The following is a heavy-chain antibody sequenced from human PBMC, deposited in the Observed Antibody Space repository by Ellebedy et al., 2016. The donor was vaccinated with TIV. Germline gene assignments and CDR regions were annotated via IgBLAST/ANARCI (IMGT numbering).Heavy chain of an antibody. D-gene: IGHD4-17*01. CDR1: GFSFRSYW. J-gene: IGHJ3*02. CDR2: INQGGSER. Sequence: GGSLRLSCGSSGFSFRSYWMTWVRQAPGKGLEWVANINQGGSERHYVDSVKGRFTISRDNAKNSLYLEMKSLRAEDTAVYYCATDGSYGDYLSPAHAFEIWGQGTVVAVSS. V-gene: IGHV3-7*01. CDR3: ATDGSYGDYLSPAHAFEI.